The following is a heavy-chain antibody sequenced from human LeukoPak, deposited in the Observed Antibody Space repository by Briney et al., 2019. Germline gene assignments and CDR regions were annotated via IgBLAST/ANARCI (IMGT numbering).Heavy chain of an antibody. CDR3: ARDNCSSTSCFVDY. V-gene: IGHV4-30-2*01. CDR2: IYHSGST. CDR1: GGSISSGGYY. J-gene: IGHJ4*02. D-gene: IGHD2-2*01. Sequence: PSETLSLTCTVSGGSISSGGYYWSWIRQPPGKGLEWIGYIYHSGSTYYNPSLKSRVTISVDRSKNQFSLKLSSVTAADTAVYYCARDNCSSTSCFVDYWGQGTLVTVSS.